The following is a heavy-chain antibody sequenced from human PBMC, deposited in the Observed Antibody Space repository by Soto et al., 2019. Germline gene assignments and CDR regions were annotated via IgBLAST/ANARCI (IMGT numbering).Heavy chain of an antibody. D-gene: IGHD2-15*01. CDR1: GYTFTNYA. V-gene: IGHV1-3*01. Sequence: QVQLVQSGAEVKKPGASVKVSCKASGYTFTNYAMNWVRQAPGQSLEWMGWINAGNGNTKYSQKFQGRVTITRDTSASPAYMELSSLRSEDTAVYYCARDRRYCTGGSCYSEGSLPYWGQGTLVIVSS. J-gene: IGHJ4*02. CDR2: INAGNGNT. CDR3: ARDRRYCTGGSCYSEGSLPY.